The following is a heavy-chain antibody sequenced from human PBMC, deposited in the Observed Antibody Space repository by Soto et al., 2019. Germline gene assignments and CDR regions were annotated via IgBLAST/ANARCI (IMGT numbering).Heavy chain of an antibody. CDR3: AKDGDSSGYYAPFDY. J-gene: IGHJ4*02. Sequence: EVQLLESGGGLVQPGGSLRLSCAASGFTFSSYAMSWVRHAPGKGLEWVSAISGSGGSTYYADSVKGRFTISRDNSKNTLYLQMNSLRAEDTAVYYCAKDGDSSGYYAPFDYWGQGTLVTVSS. D-gene: IGHD3-22*01. V-gene: IGHV3-23*01. CDR1: GFTFSSYA. CDR2: ISGSGGST.